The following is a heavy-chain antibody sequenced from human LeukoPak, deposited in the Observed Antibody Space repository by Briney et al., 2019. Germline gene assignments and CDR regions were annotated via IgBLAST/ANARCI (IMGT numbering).Heavy chain of an antibody. Sequence: ASVRVSCKASEDTFTGYYINWVRQAPGQGLEWMGWVNPNNGVTEYAQEFQGRVTMTRDTSLSTAYMELSMLRSDDTAVYYCATDHCTRTNCYEDYYHGMDVWGQGTTVTVSS. J-gene: IGHJ6*02. CDR1: EDTFTGYY. CDR2: VNPNNGVT. D-gene: IGHD2-2*01. CDR3: ATDHCTRTNCYEDYYHGMDV. V-gene: IGHV1-2*02.